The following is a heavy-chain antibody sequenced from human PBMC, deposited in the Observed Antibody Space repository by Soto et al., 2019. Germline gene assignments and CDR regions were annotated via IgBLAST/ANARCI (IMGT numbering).Heavy chain of an antibody. CDR2: ISYDGSNK. V-gene: IGHV3-30*18. J-gene: IGHJ6*02. CDR1: GFTFSSYG. Sequence: GGSLRLSCAASGFTFSSYGMHWVRRAPGKGLEWVAVISYDGSNKYYADSVKGRFTISRDNSKNTLYLQMNSLRAEDTAVYYCAKDRSGSYAYYYYYGMDVWGQGTTVTVSS. CDR3: AKDRSGSYAYYYYYGMDV. D-gene: IGHD1-26*01.